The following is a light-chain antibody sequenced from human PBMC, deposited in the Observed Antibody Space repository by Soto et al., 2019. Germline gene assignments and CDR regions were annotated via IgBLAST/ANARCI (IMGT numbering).Light chain of an antibody. J-gene: IGKJ5*01. Sequence: DIQITQGPFTLSGSVGARAPITGRASQTISSWLAWYQQKPGKAPKLLIYKASSLESGVPSRFSGSGSGTEFTLTISTLQPDDFGTYYCQQYNSYSITFGQGTRLEIK. V-gene: IGKV1-5*03. CDR1: QTISSW. CDR2: KAS. CDR3: QQYNSYSIT.